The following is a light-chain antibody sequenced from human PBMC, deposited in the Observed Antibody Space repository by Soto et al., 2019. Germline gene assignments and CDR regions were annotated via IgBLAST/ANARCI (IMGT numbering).Light chain of an antibody. V-gene: IGKV3-20*01. Sequence: ELVLPQSPGTLPLSPGERATLSCRASQSVSNNYLAWYQKKPGQAPRLLIYGASNRATGIPARFSGSGSGTDFTLTISSLEPEDFAVYYCQRYGSSGTFGQGTKV. CDR1: QSVSNNY. J-gene: IGKJ1*01. CDR3: QRYGSSGT. CDR2: GAS.